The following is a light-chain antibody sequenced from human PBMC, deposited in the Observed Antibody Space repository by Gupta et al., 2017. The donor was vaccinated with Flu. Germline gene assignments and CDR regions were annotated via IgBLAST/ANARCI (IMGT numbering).Light chain of an antibody. Sequence: DIKMTKSPSSLSAAVGDRVTITCRASQSISSYLNWYQQKPGKAPKLLIYAASSLQSGVPSRFSGSGSGTDFTLTISSLQPEDFATYYCQPSYSTPRTFGQGTKVEIK. J-gene: IGKJ1*01. CDR2: AAS. CDR1: QSISSY. CDR3: QPSYSTPRT. V-gene: IGKV1-39*01.